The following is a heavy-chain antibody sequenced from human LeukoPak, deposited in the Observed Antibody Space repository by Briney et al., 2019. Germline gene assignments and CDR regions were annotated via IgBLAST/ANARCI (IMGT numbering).Heavy chain of an antibody. CDR1: GYTFTSYY. CDR3: ARVRSPQWLVGGDYFDY. CDR2: INPSGGST. V-gene: IGHV1-46*03. D-gene: IGHD6-19*01. J-gene: IGHJ4*02. Sequence: ASVKVSCKASGYTFTSYYMHWVRHAPGQGLEWMGIINPSGGSTSYAQKFQGRVTMTRDTSTSTVYMELSSLRSEDTDVYYCARVRSPQWLVGGDYFDYWGQGTLVTVSS.